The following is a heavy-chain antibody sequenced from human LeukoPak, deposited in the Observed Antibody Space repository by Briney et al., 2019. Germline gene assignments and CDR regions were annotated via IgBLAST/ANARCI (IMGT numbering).Heavy chain of an antibody. CDR3: AREGYGNKPFDY. Sequence: PGRSLRLSCAASGFTFDDYAMHWVRQAPGKGLEWVSGISWNSGSIGYADSVKGRFTISRDNAKNSLYLQMNSLRAEDTAVYYCAREGYGNKPFDYWGQGTRVTVSS. CDR2: ISWNSGSI. J-gene: IGHJ4*02. CDR1: GFTFDDYA. D-gene: IGHD2/OR15-2a*01. V-gene: IGHV3-9*01.